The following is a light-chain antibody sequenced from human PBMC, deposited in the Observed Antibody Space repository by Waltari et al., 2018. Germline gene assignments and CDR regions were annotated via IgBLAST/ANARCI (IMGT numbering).Light chain of an antibody. CDR2: DVA. CDR3: ASYTSTNTVS. J-gene: IGLJ2*01. CDR1: SSDIGGYHY. V-gene: IGLV2-14*03. Sequence: QSALTQPASVSASPGQSITISCTETSSDIGGYHYVSWYQQHPGKVPKLMIYDVARWPSGVSKRFSGAKSGNTASLTISGLQAEDEADYYCASYTSTNTVSFGGGTKVTVL.